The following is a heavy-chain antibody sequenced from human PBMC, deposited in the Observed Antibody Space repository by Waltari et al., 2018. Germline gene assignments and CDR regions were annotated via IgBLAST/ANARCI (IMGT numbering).Heavy chain of an antibody. CDR2: IYHSGST. CDR1: GYSISSGYY. Sequence: QVQLQESGPGLVKPSETLSLTCAVSGYSISSGYYWGWIRQPPGKGLEWIGSIYHSGSTYYNPSLKSRVTISVDTSKNQFSLKLSSVTAADTAVYYCARQAADYGDYPPYGTSFDYWGQGTLVTVSS. V-gene: IGHV4-38-2*01. J-gene: IGHJ4*02. CDR3: ARQAADYGDYPPYGTSFDY. D-gene: IGHD4-17*01.